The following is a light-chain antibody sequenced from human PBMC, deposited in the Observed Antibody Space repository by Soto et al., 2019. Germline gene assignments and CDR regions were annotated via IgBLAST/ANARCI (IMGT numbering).Light chain of an antibody. V-gene: IGKV3-11*01. CDR3: QQRRHWPPWT. Sequence: EIVLTQSPATLSLSPGERATLSCRASQSVNSYLAWYQQKPGQAPRLLIYDTSNRATGIPDRFSGSGRWSGTDFTLTISSREPEDSAVYYCQQRRHWPPWTVGQGTRVEIK. J-gene: IGKJ1*01. CDR1: QSVNSY. CDR2: DTS.